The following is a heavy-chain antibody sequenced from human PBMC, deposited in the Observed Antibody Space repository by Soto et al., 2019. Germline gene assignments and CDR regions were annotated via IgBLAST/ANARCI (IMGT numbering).Heavy chain of an antibody. D-gene: IGHD3-3*01. CDR3: ASWYYDFWSGYYPHPRYYYYGMDV. V-gene: IGHV3-23*01. J-gene: IGHJ6*02. Sequence: GGSLRLSCAASGFTFSSYAMSWVRQAPGKGLEWVSAISGSGGSTYYADSVKGRFTISRDNSKNTLYLQMNSLRAEDTAVYYCASWYYDFWSGYYPHPRYYYYGMDVWGQGTTVTVSS. CDR2: ISGSGGST. CDR1: GFTFSSYA.